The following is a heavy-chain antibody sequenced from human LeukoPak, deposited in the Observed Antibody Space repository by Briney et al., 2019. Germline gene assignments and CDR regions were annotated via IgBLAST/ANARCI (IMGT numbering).Heavy chain of an antibody. CDR3: AKGYCSGGSCFFHPEYLDY. D-gene: IGHD2-15*01. Sequence: GGSLRLSCAASGFTFSSYGMHWVRQAPGKGLEWVAVISYDGSNKYYADSVKGRFTLSRDNSKNTLYLQINSLRAEDTAAYYCAKGYCSGGSCFFHPEYLDYWGQGTLVTVSS. CDR2: ISYDGSNK. CDR1: GFTFSSYG. J-gene: IGHJ4*02. V-gene: IGHV3-30*18.